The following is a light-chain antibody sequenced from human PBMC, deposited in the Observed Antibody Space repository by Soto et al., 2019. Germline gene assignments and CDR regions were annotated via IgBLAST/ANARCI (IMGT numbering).Light chain of an antibody. CDR2: DAS. Sequence: ELVMTQSPATLSVSPGERATLSCRASQTVRNNYLAWYQQKPGQAPRLLIYDASSRATGIPDRFSGGGSGTDFTLTISRLEPEDFATYYCQQSYSTLMYTFGQGTKVDIK. J-gene: IGKJ2*01. V-gene: IGKV3D-20*02. CDR3: QQSYSTLMYT. CDR1: QTVRNNY.